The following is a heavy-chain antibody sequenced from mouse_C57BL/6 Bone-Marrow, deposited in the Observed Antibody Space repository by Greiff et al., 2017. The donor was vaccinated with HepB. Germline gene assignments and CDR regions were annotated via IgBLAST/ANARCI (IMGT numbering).Heavy chain of an antibody. CDR3: ARSQLGRDYYFDY. CDR2: ISYSCST. Sequence: EVQLVESGPGLAKPSQTLSLTCSVTGYSITSDYWTWIRKFPGNKLEYMGYISYSCSTYYNPSLKSRISITRDTSKNQYYLQLNSVTTEDTATYSGARSQLGRDYYFDYWGQGTTLTVSS. J-gene: IGHJ2*01. V-gene: IGHV3-8*01. D-gene: IGHD4-1*02. CDR1: GYSITSDY.